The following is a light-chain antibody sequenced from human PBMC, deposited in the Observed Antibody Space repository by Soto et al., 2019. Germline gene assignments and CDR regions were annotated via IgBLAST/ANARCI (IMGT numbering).Light chain of an antibody. Sequence: QSVLTQPPSVSAAPGQTVTISCSGSGPNIRDNYVSWYQHLPGAAPKLLIFETNRRPAGIPDRFSGSKSGTSATLGITGLQTADEGDYYCASWDNSLSDGRVFGPGTKLTVL. CDR2: ETN. CDR3: ASWDNSLSDGRV. CDR1: GPNIRDNY. V-gene: IGLV1-51*02. J-gene: IGLJ1*01.